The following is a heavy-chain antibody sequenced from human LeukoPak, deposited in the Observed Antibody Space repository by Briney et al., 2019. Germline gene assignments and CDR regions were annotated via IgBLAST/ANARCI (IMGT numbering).Heavy chain of an antibody. Sequence: ALVKVSCKASGYTLTGYYMHWVRQAPGQGLEWMGWINPNSGGANYAQKFQGRVTMTRDTSISTAYMELRSLRSDDTAVYYCARALQNFDFWSGSGAFDIWGQGTMVTVSS. D-gene: IGHD3/OR15-3a*01. V-gene: IGHV1-2*02. CDR1: GYTLTGYY. CDR2: INPNSGGA. J-gene: IGHJ3*02. CDR3: ARALQNFDFWSGSGAFDI.